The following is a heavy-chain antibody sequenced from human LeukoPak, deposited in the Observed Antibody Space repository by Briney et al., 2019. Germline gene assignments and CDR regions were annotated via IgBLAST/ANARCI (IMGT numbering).Heavy chain of an antibody. CDR2: ISGSGGST. V-gene: IGHV3-23*01. CDR1: GFTFSSCA. CDR3: AKVIWGVNGYFDY. Sequence: PGGSLRLSCAASGFTFSSCAMSWVRQAPGKGLEWVSAISGSGGSTYYADSVKGRFTISRDNSKNTLYLQMNSLRAEDTAVYYCAKVIWGVNGYFDYWGQGTLVTVSS. J-gene: IGHJ4*02. D-gene: IGHD2-8*01.